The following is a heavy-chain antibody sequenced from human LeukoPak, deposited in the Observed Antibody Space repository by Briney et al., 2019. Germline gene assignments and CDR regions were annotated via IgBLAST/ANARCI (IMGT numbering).Heavy chain of an antibody. CDR2: ISGSGGST. J-gene: IGHJ5*02. CDR1: GFTFSSYA. CDR3: ARDLPIGFDP. V-gene: IGHV3-23*01. Sequence: GGSLRLSCAASGFTFSSYAMSWVRQAPGKGLEWVSAISGSGGSTYYADSVKGRFTISRDNSKNTLYLQMNSLRSDDTAVYYCARDLPIGFDPWGQGTLVTVSS.